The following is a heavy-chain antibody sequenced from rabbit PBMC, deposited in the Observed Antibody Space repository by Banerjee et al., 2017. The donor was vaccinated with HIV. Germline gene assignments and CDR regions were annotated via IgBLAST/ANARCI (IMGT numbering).Heavy chain of an antibody. Sequence: QLKETGGGLVQPGGSLTLSCKASGFDLSYYYMSWVRQVPGKGLEWIGTIYAGSSGSAYHARGAKGRFPISRHNAQNTLYLQLNSLTAADTATYFCARDLAGVTGWNFGLWGQGTLVTVS. CDR1: GFDLSYYY. D-gene: IGHD4-1*01. CDR2: IYAGSSGSA. J-gene: IGHJ3*01. CDR3: ARDLAGVTGWNFGL. V-gene: IGHV1S7*01.